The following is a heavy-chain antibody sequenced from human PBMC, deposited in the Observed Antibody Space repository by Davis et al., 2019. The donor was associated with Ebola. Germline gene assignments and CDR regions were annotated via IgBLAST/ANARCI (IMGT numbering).Heavy chain of an antibody. CDR1: GFTFSSYA. Sequence: GGSLRLSCAASGFTFSSYAMHWVRQAPGKGLEWVAVISYDGSNKYYADSVKGRFTISRDNSKNTLYLQMNSLRAEDTAVYYCAKEYYDFWSGPYYFDYWGQGTLVTVSS. CDR3: AKEYYDFWSGPYYFDY. J-gene: IGHJ4*02. CDR2: ISYDGSNK. D-gene: IGHD3-3*01. V-gene: IGHV3-30-3*01.